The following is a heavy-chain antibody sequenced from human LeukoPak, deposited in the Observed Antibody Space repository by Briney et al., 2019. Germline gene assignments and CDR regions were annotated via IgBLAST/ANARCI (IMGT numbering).Heavy chain of an antibody. CDR3: ARGTGGSGSYYNDDAFDI. Sequence: SVKVSCKASGGTFSSYTISWVRQAPGQGLEWMGGIIPIFGTANYAQKIQRRVTITTDESTSTAYMELSSLRSEDTAAYYCARGTGGSGSYYNDDAFDIWGQGTMVTVSS. CDR2: IIPIFGTA. J-gene: IGHJ3*02. CDR1: GGTFSSYT. V-gene: IGHV1-69*05. D-gene: IGHD3-10*01.